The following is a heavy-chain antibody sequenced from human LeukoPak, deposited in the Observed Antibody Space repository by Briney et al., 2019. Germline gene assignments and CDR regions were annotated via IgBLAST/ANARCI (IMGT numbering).Heavy chain of an antibody. CDR1: GYTFTGYH. CDR2: INPNSGDT. V-gene: IGHV1-2*06. D-gene: IGHD6-13*01. J-gene: IGHJ4*02. CDR3: AKDPQSIAAAGTDY. Sequence: ASVKVSCKASGYTFTGYHMHWVRQAPGQGLEWMGRINPNSGDTNYAQKFQGRVTMTRDTSISTAYMELSRLRSDDTAVYYCAKDPQSIAAAGTDYWGQGTLVTVSS.